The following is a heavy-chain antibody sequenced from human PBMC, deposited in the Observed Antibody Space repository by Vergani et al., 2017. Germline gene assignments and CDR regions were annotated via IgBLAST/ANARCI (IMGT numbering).Heavy chain of an antibody. D-gene: IGHD3-22*01. J-gene: IGHJ5*02. Sequence: EVELVQSGPEMRKPGESLKISCKGSEYSFGNYWIGWVRQTPGKGLEWMGIIYPADSDTRYSPSFQGQVTISADTSISTAFLQWDSLKASDTALYYCARNTTYNDSWGQGTLVTVSS. V-gene: IGHV5-51*03. CDR2: IYPADSDT. CDR1: EYSFGNYW. CDR3: ARNTTYNDS.